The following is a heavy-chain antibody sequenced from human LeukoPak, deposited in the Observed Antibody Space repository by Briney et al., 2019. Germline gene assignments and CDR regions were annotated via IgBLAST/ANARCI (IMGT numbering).Heavy chain of an antibody. D-gene: IGHD3-3*01. J-gene: IGHJ5*02. V-gene: IGHV3-49*03. CDR3: TRHSDFWSGYQTVVWCDP. CDR1: GSTVGVFT. CDR2: IRSKTYGATT. Sequence: GRSPRLSCTPSGSTVGVFTMGCFRHAPGKGVGWGGCIRSKTYGATTEYPASVKGRFTISRDDFQSIAYLQMNSLKTEDTAVYYCTRHSDFWSGYQTVVWCDPWGQGTLVTVSS.